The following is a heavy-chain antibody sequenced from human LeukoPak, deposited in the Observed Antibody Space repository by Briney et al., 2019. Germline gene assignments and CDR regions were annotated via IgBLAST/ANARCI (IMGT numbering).Heavy chain of an antibody. CDR2: ISSSSSTI. CDR3: ARDPTMVRGGVDY. D-gene: IGHD3-10*01. J-gene: IGHJ4*02. CDR1: GFTFSSYS. V-gene: IGHV3-48*04. Sequence: GGSLRLSCAASGFTFSSYSMNWVRQAPGKGLEWVSYISSSSSTIYYADSVKGRFTISRDNAKNSLYLQMNSLRAEDTAVYYCARDPTMVRGGVDYWGQGTLVTVSS.